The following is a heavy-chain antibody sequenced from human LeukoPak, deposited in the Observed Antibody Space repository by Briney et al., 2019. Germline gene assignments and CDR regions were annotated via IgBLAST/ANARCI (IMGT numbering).Heavy chain of an antibody. V-gene: IGHV4-59*01. D-gene: IGHD3-16*01. CDR2: FHNSGTS. CDR1: GDSISGSY. Sequence: LETLSVTCTVSGDSISGSYWAWIRQPPGKGVEWIGYFHNSGTSSYNLSLKSRVTISLDTSINQFSQKMTSVTAADTAFYYCARDSRGGGPDFDYWGQGILVTVSS. CDR3: ARDSRGGGPDFDY. J-gene: IGHJ4*02.